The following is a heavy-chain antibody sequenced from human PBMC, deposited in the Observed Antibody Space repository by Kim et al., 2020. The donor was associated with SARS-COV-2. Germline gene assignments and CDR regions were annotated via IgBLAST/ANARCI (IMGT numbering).Heavy chain of an antibody. CDR3: TSTSAVGT. D-gene: IGHD6-13*01. CDR1: GNTFTSYK. Sequence: ASVKVSCKASGNTFTSYKIHWVRQAPGQRLERMGRINGGDGNTIYSQNFQGRVTITRDTFATTAYMELSSLRSEDTAVYYCTSTSAVGTWGQGTLVTVSS. CDR2: INGGDGNT. V-gene: IGHV1-3*01. J-gene: IGHJ4*02.